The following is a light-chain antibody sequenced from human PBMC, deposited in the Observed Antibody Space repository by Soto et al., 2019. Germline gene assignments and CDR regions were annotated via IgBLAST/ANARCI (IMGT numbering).Light chain of an antibody. CDR3: QQYDAWLRT. CDR2: GAS. Sequence: EIMMTQSPATLSVSPGESATLSCRASQSVSSNLARYQQKPGQAPRLLIYGASSRATGIPARFSGSGSGTEFTLTISSLQSEDFAVYYCQQYDAWLRTFGQGTKVDIK. CDR1: QSVSSN. J-gene: IGKJ1*01. V-gene: IGKV3-15*01.